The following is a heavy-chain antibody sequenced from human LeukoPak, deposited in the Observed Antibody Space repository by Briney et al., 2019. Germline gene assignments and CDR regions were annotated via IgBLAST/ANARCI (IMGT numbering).Heavy chain of an antibody. CDR1: GFSLSTSGVR. D-gene: IGHD2-15*01. J-gene: IGHJ4*02. CDR2: IDWDDDK. CDR3: ARTPYCSGGSCTEN. V-gene: IGHV2-70*04. Sequence: SGPALVKPTQTLALTCTFSGFSLSTSGVRVSWIRQPPGKALEWLARIDWDDDKFYSTSLKTRLTIPKDTSKNQVVLTMTNMDPVDTATYYCARTPYCSGGSCTENWGQGTLVTVSS.